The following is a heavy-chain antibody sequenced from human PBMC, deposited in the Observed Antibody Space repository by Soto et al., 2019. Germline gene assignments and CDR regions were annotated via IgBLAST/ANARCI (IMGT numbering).Heavy chain of an antibody. V-gene: IGHV3-33*01. CDR3: ATSGLHLGSYYYGMDV. Sequence: QVQLVESGGGVVQPGRSLRLSCAASGFTFRSYGMHWVRQAPGKGLEWVAVIWFDGSNKYYADSVKGRFTISRDNSNNTLYLQMNSLRAEDTAVYYCATSGLHLGSYYYGMDVWGQGTTVTVSS. D-gene: IGHD3-10*01. CDR2: IWFDGSNK. J-gene: IGHJ6*02. CDR1: GFTFRSYG.